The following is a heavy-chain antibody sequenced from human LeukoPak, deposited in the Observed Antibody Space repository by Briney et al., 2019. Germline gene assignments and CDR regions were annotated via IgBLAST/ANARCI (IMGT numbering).Heavy chain of an antibody. D-gene: IGHD7-27*01. CDR2: INGYNGKT. J-gene: IGHJ4*02. CDR3: ARGLTGMMDSDY. Sequence: ASVKVSCKAAGYTFGNFGISWVRQAPGQGLEWMGWINGYNGKTNYAEKLQGRISMTTDTSTSTAYMELRSLRSDDTAVYYCARGLTGMMDSDYWGQGTPVTVSS. V-gene: IGHV1-18*01. CDR1: GYTFGNFG.